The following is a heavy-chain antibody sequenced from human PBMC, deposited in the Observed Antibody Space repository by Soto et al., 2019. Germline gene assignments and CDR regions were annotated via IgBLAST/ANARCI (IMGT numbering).Heavy chain of an antibody. CDR2: ISPKFGRT. CDR3: ARDDCNGGSCDGGHYLDL. D-gene: IGHD2-15*01. CDR1: DYIFLAYG. V-gene: IGHV1-18*01. J-gene: IGHJ2*01. Sequence: QVQLVQSGPEVKKAGASVKVSCTAPTDYIFLAYGFDWVRQAPGQGLEWMGWISPKFGRTNYARTLQDRITRTTDVSTNSVSMELRDLRSDDTAVDYCARDDCNGGSCDGGHYLDLWGRGTPSSVSS.